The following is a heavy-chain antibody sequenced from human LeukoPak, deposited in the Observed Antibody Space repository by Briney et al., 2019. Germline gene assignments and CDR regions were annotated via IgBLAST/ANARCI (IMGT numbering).Heavy chain of an antibody. Sequence: PSETLSLTCSVSGDSISSNDYYWGWIRQPPGKGLEWIGSIYDSGSTNYNPSLKSRVTISVDTSKNQFSLKLSSVTAADTAVYYCARFLLLNAFDIWGQGTMVTVSS. J-gene: IGHJ3*02. CDR2: IYDSGST. D-gene: IGHD3-22*01. CDR1: GDSISSNDYY. V-gene: IGHV4-39*07. CDR3: ARFLLLNAFDI.